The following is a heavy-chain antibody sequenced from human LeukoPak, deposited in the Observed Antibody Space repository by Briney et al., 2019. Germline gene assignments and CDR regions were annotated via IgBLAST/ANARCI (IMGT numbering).Heavy chain of an antibody. CDR1: GYTFTGYY. Sequence: ASVKVSCKASGYTFTGYYMHWVRQAPGQGLEWMGWINPNSGGTNYAQKFQGRVTMTRDTSTSTAYMELSRLRSDDTAVYYCAVYGSGSSIARDFDYWGQGTLVTVSS. CDR2: INPNSGGT. J-gene: IGHJ4*02. V-gene: IGHV1-2*02. D-gene: IGHD3-10*01. CDR3: AVYGSGSSIARDFDY.